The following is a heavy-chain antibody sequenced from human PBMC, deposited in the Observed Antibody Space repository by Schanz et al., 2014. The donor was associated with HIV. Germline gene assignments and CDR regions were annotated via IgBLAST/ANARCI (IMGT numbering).Heavy chain of an antibody. Sequence: EVQLLESGGGLVQPGGSLRLSCAASGFTFSSYAMNWVRQAPGKGLEWVSTVNSIGDSTYYADSVKGRSTISRDNSKNTLYLQMNSLRAEDTAVYYCARDKYSNYGYYYYGMDVWGQGTTVTVSS. CDR2: VNSIGDST. J-gene: IGHJ6*02. CDR1: GFTFSSYA. V-gene: IGHV3-23*01. CDR3: ARDKYSNYGYYYYGMDV. D-gene: IGHD4-4*01.